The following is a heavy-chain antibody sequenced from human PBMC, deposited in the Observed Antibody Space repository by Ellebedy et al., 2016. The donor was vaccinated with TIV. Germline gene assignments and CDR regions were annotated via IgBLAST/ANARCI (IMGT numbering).Heavy chain of an antibody. CDR1: GDTFTRYA. CDR2: VNAGNNKT. Sequence: AASVKISCKASGDTFTRYAIHWVRQAPGQRLEWMGWVNAGNNKTKYSEKFQGRVTMTGDTPASTAYMELSSLTSEDTAMYYCARGSAEGRAFDYWGQGTLVTVSS. D-gene: IGHD3-10*01. J-gene: IGHJ4*02. CDR3: ARGSAEGRAFDY. V-gene: IGHV1-3*01.